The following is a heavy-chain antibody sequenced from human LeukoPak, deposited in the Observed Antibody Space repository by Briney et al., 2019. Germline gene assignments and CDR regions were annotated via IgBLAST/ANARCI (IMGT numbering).Heavy chain of an antibody. J-gene: IGHJ6*02. CDR3: ARQRRTAAGPYYYGMDV. D-gene: IGHD6-13*01. CDR2: IYYSGST. V-gene: IGHV4-59*01. CDR1: GDSTSSYY. Sequence: SETLSLTCTVSGDSTSSYYWSWIRQPPGKGLEWIGYIYYSGSTNYNPSLKSRVTISVDTSKNQFSLKLSSVTAAVTAVYYCARQRRTAAGPYYYGMDVWGQGTTVTVSS.